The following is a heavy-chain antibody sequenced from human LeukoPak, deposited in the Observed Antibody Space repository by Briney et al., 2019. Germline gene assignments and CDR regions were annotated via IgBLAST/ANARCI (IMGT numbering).Heavy chain of an antibody. V-gene: IGHV4-34*01. CDR2: INHSGST. D-gene: IGHD2-2*01. J-gene: IGHJ3*02. CDR3: ARGYCSSTSCYAVAFDI. CDR1: GGSFSGYY. Sequence: SETLSLTCAVYGGSFSGYYWSWIRQPPGKGLEWMGEINHSGSTNYNPSLKSRVTISVDTSKNQFSLKLSSVTAADTAVYYCARGYCSSTSCYAVAFDIWGQGTMVTVSS.